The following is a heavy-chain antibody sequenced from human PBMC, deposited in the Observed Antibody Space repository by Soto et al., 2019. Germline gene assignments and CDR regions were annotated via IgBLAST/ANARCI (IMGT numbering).Heavy chain of an antibody. J-gene: IGHJ5*02. CDR1: EFAVIGYA. CDR2: ISGSGGST. Sequence: PAWCERLSGAAAEFAVIGYARICVRQAPGKGLEWVSAISGSGGSTYYADSVKGRFTISRDNSKNTLYLQMNSLRAEETAVYYCAKWLSPGTREDPWGQGTLVTVS. V-gene: IGHV3-23*01. CDR3: AKWLSPGTREDP. D-gene: IGHD1-1*01.